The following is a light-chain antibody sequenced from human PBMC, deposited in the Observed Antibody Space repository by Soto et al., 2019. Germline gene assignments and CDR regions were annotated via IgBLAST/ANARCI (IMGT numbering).Light chain of an antibody. J-gene: IGKJ2*02. CDR1: QSISTW. Sequence: DIQMTQSSSTLSASVGDRVTITCRASQSISTWLAWYQQKPGKAPKVLIYQASSLESGVPSRFSGSGSGTEFTLTISSLQPDDFATYYCQQYYSYSPCTFGQGTKLEIK. V-gene: IGKV1-5*03. CDR3: QQYYSYSPCT. CDR2: QAS.